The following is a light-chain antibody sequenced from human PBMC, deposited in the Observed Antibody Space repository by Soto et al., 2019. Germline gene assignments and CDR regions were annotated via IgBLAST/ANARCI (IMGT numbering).Light chain of an antibody. Sequence: SYELTQPLSVSVALGQTARITCGGNNIGSKNVHCYQQKPRQAPVVVIYRDTNRPSGIPERFSGSSSGNTATLTISRAQAGDDADYYCQLLDSSLVVFGGGTKLTVL. V-gene: IGLV3-9*01. CDR1: NIGSKN. CDR3: QLLDSSLVV. J-gene: IGLJ2*01. CDR2: RDT.